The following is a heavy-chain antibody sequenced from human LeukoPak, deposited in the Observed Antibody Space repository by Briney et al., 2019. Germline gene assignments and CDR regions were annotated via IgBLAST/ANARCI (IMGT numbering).Heavy chain of an antibody. J-gene: IGHJ4*02. Sequence: SETLSLTCTVSGGSISRGGYHWSWIRQPAGKGLEWIGRFFTSGTPNYNPSLKSRVTISVDKSKNQFSLKLSSVTAADTAVYHCARTPRTTAYFDYWGQGTLVTVSS. D-gene: IGHD4-17*01. V-gene: IGHV4-61*02. CDR1: GGSISRGGYH. CDR3: ARTPRTTAYFDY. CDR2: FFTSGTP.